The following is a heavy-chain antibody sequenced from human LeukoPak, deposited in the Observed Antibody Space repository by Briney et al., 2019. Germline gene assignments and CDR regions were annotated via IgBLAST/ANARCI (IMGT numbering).Heavy chain of an antibody. Sequence: GESLTLSCKGSRYSLTSYWIGCVRQMPGKHLESMRIIYPGDSDTRYSPSFQGQVTISADKSISTAYLQWSSLKASDTAMYYCAGCSSTSHDAFDIWGQGTMVTVSS. D-gene: IGHD2-2*01. CDR3: AGCSSTSHDAFDI. J-gene: IGHJ3*02. CDR2: IYPGDSDT. CDR1: RYSLTSYW. V-gene: IGHV5-51*01.